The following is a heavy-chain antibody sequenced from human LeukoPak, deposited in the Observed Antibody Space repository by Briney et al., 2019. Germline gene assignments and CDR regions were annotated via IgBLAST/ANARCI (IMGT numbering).Heavy chain of an antibody. V-gene: IGHV3-66*01. CDR3: ARGLRTMYYFDY. Sequence: PGGSLRLSCAASGFTVSSNYVSWVRQAPGKGLEWVSVIYSGGSAYYADSGKGRFTISRDNSKNTVYLQMNSLRAEDTAVYYCARGLRTMYYFDYWGQGTLVTVSS. CDR2: IYSGGSA. J-gene: IGHJ4*02. D-gene: IGHD3-3*01. CDR1: GFTVSSNY.